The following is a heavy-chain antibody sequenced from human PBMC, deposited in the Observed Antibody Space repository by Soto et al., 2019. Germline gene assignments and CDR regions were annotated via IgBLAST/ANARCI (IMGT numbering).Heavy chain of an antibody. CDR2: SRNKANGYTT. Sequence: EVQLVESGGGLVQPGGSLRLSCAASGFAFSDPYMDWVRQAPGQGPEWVGRSRNKANGYTTDYAASVKGRVTISRDDSKTALYLQMDSLKTEDTAVYYCIRVKSGGGFDIWGQGTMVTVSS. J-gene: IGHJ3*02. V-gene: IGHV3-72*01. D-gene: IGHD1-26*01. CDR1: GFAFSDPY. CDR3: IRVKSGGGFDI.